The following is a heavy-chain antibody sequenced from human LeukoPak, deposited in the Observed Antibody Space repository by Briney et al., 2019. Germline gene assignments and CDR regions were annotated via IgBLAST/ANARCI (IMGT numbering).Heavy chain of an antibody. V-gene: IGHV3-30*04. CDR1: GFTFSSYA. J-gene: IGHJ6*04. D-gene: IGHD2-15*01. CDR3: ARVHCGGGSCYLTSGMDV. Sequence: PGRSLRLSCAASGFTFSSYAMHWVRQAPGKGLEWVAVISYDGSNKYYVDSVNGRFTISRDNSKNTQYLQMNSMRAEDTAVYYCARVHCGGGSCYLTSGMDVWGKGTTVTVSS. CDR2: ISYDGSNK.